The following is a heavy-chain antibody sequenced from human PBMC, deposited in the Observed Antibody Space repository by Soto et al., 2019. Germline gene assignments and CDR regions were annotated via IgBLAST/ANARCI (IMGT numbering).Heavy chain of an antibody. CDR1: GGSISSSNW. Sequence: SETLSLTCAVSGGSISSSNWWSWVRQPPGKGLEWIGEIYHSGSTNYNPSLKSRVTISVDKSKNQFSLKLSSVTAADTAVYYCATFLYCSGGSCYSRGGDYWGQGTLVTV. CDR2: IYHSGST. CDR3: ATFLYCSGGSCYSRGGDY. V-gene: IGHV4-4*02. J-gene: IGHJ4*02. D-gene: IGHD2-15*01.